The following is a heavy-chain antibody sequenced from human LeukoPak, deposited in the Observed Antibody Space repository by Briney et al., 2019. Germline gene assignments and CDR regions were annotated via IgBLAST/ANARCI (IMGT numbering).Heavy chain of an antibody. CDR3: ARDRGDFWSNWFDP. D-gene: IGHD3-3*01. CDR2: VYHNGHT. V-gene: IGHV4-38-2*02. Sequence: ASETLSLTCTVSGYSISSGYYWGWIRQAPGKGLEWIGSVYHNGHTYYSPSLKSRVTISADTSNNQFSLTLSSVTAADTAVYYCARDRGDFWSNWFDPWGQGTKISVSS. J-gene: IGHJ5*02. CDR1: GYSISSGYY.